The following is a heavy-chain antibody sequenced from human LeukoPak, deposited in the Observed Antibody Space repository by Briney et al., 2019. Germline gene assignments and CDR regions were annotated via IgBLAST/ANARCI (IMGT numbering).Heavy chain of an antibody. D-gene: IGHD3-22*01. CDR3: VKEGYYDNSGYPPHFDY. V-gene: IGHV3-64D*09. CDR2: MSSNGNRA. CDR1: GFTFSTYA. J-gene: IGHJ4*02. Sequence: SGGSLRLSCSASGFTFSTYAMHWVRQAPGQGLEYVSAMSSNGNRAYYADSVKGRFTISRDNSKNTLYLQMSSLRAEDTAVYYCVKEGYYDNSGYPPHFDYWGQGTLVTVSS.